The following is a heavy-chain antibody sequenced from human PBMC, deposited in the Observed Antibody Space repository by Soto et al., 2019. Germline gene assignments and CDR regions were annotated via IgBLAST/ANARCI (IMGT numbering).Heavy chain of an antibody. J-gene: IGHJ4*02. V-gene: IGHV4-39*01. D-gene: IGHD3-10*01. CDR1: GGSISSSSYY. CDR2: IYYSGST. Sequence: PSETLSLTCTVSGGSISSSSYYWGWIRQPPGKGLEWIGSIYYSGSTYYNPSLKSRVTISVDTSKNQFSLKLSSVTAADTAVYYCARAPEYYYGSGNAPYFDYWGQGTLVTVSS. CDR3: ARAPEYYYGSGNAPYFDY.